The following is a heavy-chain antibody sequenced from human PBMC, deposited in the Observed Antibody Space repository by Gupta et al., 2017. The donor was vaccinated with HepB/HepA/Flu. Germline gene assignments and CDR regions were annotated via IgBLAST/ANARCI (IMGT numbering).Heavy chain of an antibody. Sequence: LQLVHSGAEMKKTGDSLKISSQGSGFDFPNYWTGWVRLMPGKGLEWMGIIFPGDADTRYSTSFQGEGTIEGGESINTAYAQWSSVKASDTAMYYCATRRRERAEYNDFYFDYWGEGTLVTDSS. CDR3: ATRRRERAEYNDFYFDY. CDR2: IFPGDADT. D-gene: IGHD6-6*01. J-gene: IGHJ4*02. V-gene: IGHV5-51*02. CDR1: GFDFPNYW.